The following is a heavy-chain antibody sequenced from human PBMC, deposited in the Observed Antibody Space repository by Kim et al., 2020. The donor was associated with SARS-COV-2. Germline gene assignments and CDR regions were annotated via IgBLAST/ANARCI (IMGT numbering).Heavy chain of an antibody. J-gene: IGHJ1*01. CDR1: GGSISSSNW. CDR2: IYHNGGT. Sequence: SETLSLTCAVSGGSISSSNWWCWFRQPPAKGLLWFVEIYHNGGTNYNTSLNSRVTISADKSKNQFSLKLSSVTAADTAVYYCAGDAYDNVWGRGDFQHWGQGTLVTVSS. D-gene: IGHD3-16*01. V-gene: IGHV4-4*02. CDR3: AGDAYDNVWGRGDFQH.